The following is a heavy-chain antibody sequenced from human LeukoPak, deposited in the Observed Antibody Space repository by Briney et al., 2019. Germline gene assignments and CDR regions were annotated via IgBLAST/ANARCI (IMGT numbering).Heavy chain of an antibody. J-gene: IGHJ3*02. CDR2: IYYSGNT. V-gene: IGHV4-59*08. CDR3: ARLHDAFDI. CDR1: GGSISGYY. Sequence: SETLSLTCTVSGGSISGYYYNWIRQPPGKGLEWIAYIYYSGNTNYNPSLKGRGTISVDTSKNQFSLRLSSVTAADTAVYYCARLHDAFDIWGQGTVVSVSS.